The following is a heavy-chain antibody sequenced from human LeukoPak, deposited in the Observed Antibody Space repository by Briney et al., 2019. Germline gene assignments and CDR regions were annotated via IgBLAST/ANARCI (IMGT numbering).Heavy chain of an antibody. CDR3: AKATDYYDSSGYLDY. J-gene: IGHJ4*02. CDR1: GFTFSSYA. CDR2: ISGSGGST. D-gene: IGHD3-22*01. Sequence: GGSLRLSCAASGFTFSSYAMSWVRQAPGKGLEWVSAISGSGGSTYYADSVKGRFTIPRDNSKNTLYLQMNSLRAEDTAVYYCAKATDYYDSSGYLDYWGQGTLVTVSS. V-gene: IGHV3-23*01.